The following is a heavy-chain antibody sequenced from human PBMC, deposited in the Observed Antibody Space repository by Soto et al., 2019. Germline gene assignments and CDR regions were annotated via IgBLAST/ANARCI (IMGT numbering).Heavy chain of an antibody. V-gene: IGHV3-23*01. Sequence: GGSLRLSCAASGFSFSSYAMSWVRQAPGKGLEWVSAISAGGERTYYPDSMRGRFTISRDNSQNTLFLQMNSLRAEDTAVYYCAKGPGLLSKEGIDYWGQGALVTVSS. D-gene: IGHD1-26*01. CDR1: GFSFSSYA. J-gene: IGHJ4*02. CDR3: AKGPGLLSKEGIDY. CDR2: ISAGGERT.